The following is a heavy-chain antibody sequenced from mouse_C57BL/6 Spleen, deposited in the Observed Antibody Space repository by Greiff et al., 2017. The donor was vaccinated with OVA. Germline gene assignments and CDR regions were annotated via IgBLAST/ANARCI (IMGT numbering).Heavy chain of an antibody. J-gene: IGHJ2*01. V-gene: IGHV14-1*01. CDR1: GFNIKDYY. CDR2: IDPEDGGT. CDR3: FYGSSYVGGFDY. Sequence: VQLQQSGAELVRPGASVKLSCTASGFNIKDYYMHWVKQRPEQGLEWIGRIDPEDGGTEYAPKFQGKATMTADTSSNTASLQLSSLTSEDTAVYYCFYGSSYVGGFDYWGQGTTLTVSS. D-gene: IGHD1-1*01.